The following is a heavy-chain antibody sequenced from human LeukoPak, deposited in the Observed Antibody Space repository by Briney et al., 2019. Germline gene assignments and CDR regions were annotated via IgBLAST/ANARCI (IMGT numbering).Heavy chain of an antibody. CDR3: ARQGVYAYDSSGYYGY. CDR1: GGSISSSSYY. CDR2: IYYSGST. D-gene: IGHD3-22*01. Sequence: SETLSLTCTVSGGSISSSSYYWGWIRQPPGKGLEWIGSIYYSGSTYYNPSLKSRVTISVDTSKNQFPLKLSSVTAADTAVYYCARQGVYAYDSSGYYGYWGQGTLVTVSS. V-gene: IGHV4-39*01. J-gene: IGHJ4*02.